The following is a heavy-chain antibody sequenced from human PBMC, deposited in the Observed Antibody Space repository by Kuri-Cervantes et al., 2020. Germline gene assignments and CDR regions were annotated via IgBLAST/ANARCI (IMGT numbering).Heavy chain of an antibody. CDR2: ISRNSGSI. Sequence: GGSLRLSCAASGFTFDDYAMHWVRQAPGKGLEWVSGISRNSGSIGYADSVKGRFTISRDNAKNSLYLQMNSLRAEDTALYYCAKEGRQGTVFGFFDYWGQGTLVTVSS. CDR1: GFTFDDYA. D-gene: IGHD4-11*01. J-gene: IGHJ4*02. V-gene: IGHV3-9*01. CDR3: AKEGRQGTVFGFFDY.